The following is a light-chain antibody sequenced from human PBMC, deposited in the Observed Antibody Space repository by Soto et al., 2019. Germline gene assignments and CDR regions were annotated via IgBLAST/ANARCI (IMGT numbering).Light chain of an antibody. Sequence: IVMTQSPATLSVSPGERATLSCRASQSVSSNLAWYQQKPGQAPRLLIYGASTRATGSPARFSGSGSGTEFTLTSSSLQPEDFAVYYCQQYNNWPPWTFGQGTKVEIK. V-gene: IGKV3-15*01. CDR2: GAS. J-gene: IGKJ1*01. CDR3: QQYNNWPPWT. CDR1: QSVSSN.